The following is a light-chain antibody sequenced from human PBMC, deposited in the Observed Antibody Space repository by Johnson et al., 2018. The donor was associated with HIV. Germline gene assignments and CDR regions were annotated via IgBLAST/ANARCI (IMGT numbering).Light chain of an antibody. CDR2: ENN. CDR1: SPNIGNNY. V-gene: IGLV1-51*02. CDR3: GTWDSSLSAGYV. J-gene: IGLJ1*01. Sequence: QLVLTQPPSVSAAPGQKVTISCSGSSPNIGNNYVSWYQQLPGTAPKLLIYENNKRPSGIPDRFSGSKSGTSATLGITGLQTGYEADYYCGTWDSSLSAGYVFGTGTKVTVL.